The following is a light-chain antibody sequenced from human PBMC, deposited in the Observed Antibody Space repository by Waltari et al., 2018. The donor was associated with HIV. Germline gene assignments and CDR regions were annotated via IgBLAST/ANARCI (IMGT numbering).Light chain of an antibody. J-gene: IGLJ3*02. V-gene: IGLV8-61*01. CDR2: RTN. Sequence: QTVVTQEPSLSVSPKGTVTLTCRLCSSSVSSRHYPRWYHQTPGHAPGPLSYRTNRRSSGVPDRFSGSILGNKASLTITGAQAGDECDYHCVLYMGSGVWVFGGGTRVTVL. CDR3: VLYMGSGVWV. CDR1: SSSVSSRHY.